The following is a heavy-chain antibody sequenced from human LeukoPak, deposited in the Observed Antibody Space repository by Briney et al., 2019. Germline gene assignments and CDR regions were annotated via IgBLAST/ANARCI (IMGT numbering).Heavy chain of an antibody. J-gene: IGHJ3*02. D-gene: IGHD3-22*01. CDR3: AKGATSYYYDSGWSFDI. Sequence: GGSLRLSCAASGFTFSSYGMHWVRQAPGKGLEWAAVISYDGSNKYYADSVKGRFTISRDNSKNTLCLQMNSLRAEDTAVYYCAKGATSYYYDSGWSFDIWGQGTMVTVSS. CDR1: GFTFSSYG. V-gene: IGHV3-30*18. CDR2: ISYDGSNK.